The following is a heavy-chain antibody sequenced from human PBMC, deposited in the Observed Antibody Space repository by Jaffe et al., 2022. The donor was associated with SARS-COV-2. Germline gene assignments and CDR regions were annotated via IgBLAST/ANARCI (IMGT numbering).Heavy chain of an antibody. CDR3: AKDPIPITFGGVRMEGGFDY. Sequence: EVQLLESGGGLVQPGGSLRLSCAASGFTFSSYAMSWVRQAPGKGLEWVSAISGSGGSTYYADSVKGRFTISRDNSKNTLYLQMNSLRAEDTAVYYCAKDPIPITFGGVRMEGGFDYWGQGTLVTVSS. V-gene: IGHV3-23*01. J-gene: IGHJ4*02. CDR1: GFTFSSYA. CDR2: ISGSGGST. D-gene: IGHD3-16*01.